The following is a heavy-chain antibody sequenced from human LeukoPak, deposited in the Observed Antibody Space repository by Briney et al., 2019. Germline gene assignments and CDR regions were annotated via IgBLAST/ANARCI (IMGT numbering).Heavy chain of an antibody. Sequence: PSETLSLTCTVSGGSISSSNYYWGWIRQPPGKGLEWIGNIYYSGSTYYNPSLKSRVAISVDTSKNQLSLKLSSVTAADTAVYYCARLLGDCSGGSCYFFDYWGQRTLVTVSS. D-gene: IGHD2-15*01. CDR1: GGSISSSNYY. CDR2: IYYSGST. V-gene: IGHV4-39*01. CDR3: ARLLGDCSGGSCYFFDY. J-gene: IGHJ4*02.